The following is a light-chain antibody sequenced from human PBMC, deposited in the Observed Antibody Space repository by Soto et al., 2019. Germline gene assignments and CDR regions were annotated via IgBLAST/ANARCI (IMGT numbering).Light chain of an antibody. J-gene: IGLJ1*01. Sequence: QSVLTQPASASGSSGQSVTISCTGTSSDVGGYNYVSWYQQHPGKAPKLIIYEVYKRPSGVPDRFSGSKSGNTAALTVSGLQAEEEADYYCSSYVGTNSYVFGTGTKVTVL. CDR3: SSYVGTNSYV. CDR1: SSDVGGYNY. V-gene: IGLV2-8*01. CDR2: EVY.